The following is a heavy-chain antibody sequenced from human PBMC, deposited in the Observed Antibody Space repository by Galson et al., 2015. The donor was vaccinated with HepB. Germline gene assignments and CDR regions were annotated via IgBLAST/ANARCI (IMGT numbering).Heavy chain of an antibody. CDR2: ISAYNGNT. V-gene: IGHV1-18*01. CDR1: GYTFTSYG. D-gene: IGHD6-13*01. Sequence: SVKVSCKASGYTFTSYGISWVRQAPGQGLEWMGWISAYNGNTNYAQKLQGRVTMTTDTSTSTAYMELRSLRSDDTAVYYCARDRRSSSWYAFDYWGQGTLVTVSS. J-gene: IGHJ4*02. CDR3: ARDRRSSSWYAFDY.